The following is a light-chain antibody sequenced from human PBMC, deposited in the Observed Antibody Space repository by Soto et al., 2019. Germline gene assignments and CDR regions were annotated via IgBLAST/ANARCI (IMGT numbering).Light chain of an antibody. V-gene: IGLV2-14*01. CDR2: EVS. Sequence: QSALTQPASVSGSPGQSITISCTGTTSDIGGYNYVSWYQHHPGKAPKLMIYEVSSRPSGVSNRFSGSKSGNTASLTISALQAEDEADYFCGSYTSTSTLYVFGSGTKVTVL. CDR1: TSDIGGYNY. CDR3: GSYTSTSTLYV. J-gene: IGLJ1*01.